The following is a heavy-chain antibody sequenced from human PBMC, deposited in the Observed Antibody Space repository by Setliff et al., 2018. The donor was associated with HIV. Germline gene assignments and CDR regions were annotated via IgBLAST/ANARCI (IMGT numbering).Heavy chain of an antibody. CDR3: ARSGRLRGYSGYDLDAFDI. Sequence: GASVKVSCKASGYTFIGYYIHWVRQAPGQGLEWMGWINPHTGGTKFAQKFQGRVTMTRDTSISTAYMDLSSLRSEDTAVYYCARSGRLRGYSGYDLDAFDIWGQGTMVTVSS. CDR2: INPHTGGT. V-gene: IGHV1-2*02. CDR1: GYTFIGYY. J-gene: IGHJ3*02. D-gene: IGHD5-12*01.